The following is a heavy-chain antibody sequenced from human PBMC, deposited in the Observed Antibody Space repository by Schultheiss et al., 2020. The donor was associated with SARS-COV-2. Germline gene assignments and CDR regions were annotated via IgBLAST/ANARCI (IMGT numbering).Heavy chain of an antibody. D-gene: IGHD5-24*01. CDR2: INPNSGGT. CDR3: AREERDGYNPFDY. CDR1: GGTFSSYT. J-gene: IGHJ4*02. V-gene: IGHV1-2*02. Sequence: ASVKVSCKASGGTFSSYTISWVRQAPGQGLEWMGWINPNSGGTNYAQKFQGRVTMTRDTSISTAYMELSRLRSDDTAVYYCAREERDGYNPFDYWGQGTLVTVSS.